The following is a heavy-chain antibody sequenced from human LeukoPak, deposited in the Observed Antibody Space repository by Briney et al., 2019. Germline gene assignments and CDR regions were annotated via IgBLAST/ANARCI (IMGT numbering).Heavy chain of an antibody. CDR3: ARGRPHGNDY. J-gene: IGHJ4*02. D-gene: IGHD4-23*01. Sequence: GGSLRLSCAASGFTFSSYWMNWVRQAPGKGLVWVSRIASDGSSTTHADSVKGRFSISRDNAKNTLYLQMNSLRVEDTAVYYCARGRPHGNDYWGQGTLVTVSS. CDR2: IASDGSST. V-gene: IGHV3-74*01. CDR1: GFTFSSYW.